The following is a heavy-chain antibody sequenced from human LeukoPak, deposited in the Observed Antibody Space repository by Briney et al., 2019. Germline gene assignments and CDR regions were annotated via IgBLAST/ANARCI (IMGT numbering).Heavy chain of an antibody. J-gene: IGHJ6*02. CDR2: ITSDGNSS. Sequence: PGGSLRLSCAASGFTFSAYWMHWVRQAPGKGLVRVSRITSDGNSSNYADSVKGRFTISRDNAKNTVYLQMNSLRAEDTAVYYCARDHFFTMDVWGQGITVTVS. CDR3: ARDHFFTMDV. CDR1: GFTFSAYW. V-gene: IGHV3-74*01.